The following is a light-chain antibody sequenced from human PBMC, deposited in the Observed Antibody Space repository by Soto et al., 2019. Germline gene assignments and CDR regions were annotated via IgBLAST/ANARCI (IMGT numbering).Light chain of an antibody. V-gene: IGLV1-44*01. Sequence: QSVLTQPPSASGTPGQRVIISCSGSSSNIGSNTVNWYQQLPGTAPKLLIYSNNQRPSGVPDRFSGSKSGTSASLAISGLQSEDEADYYCAAWDAVVFGGGTKLTVL. CDR2: SNN. CDR3: AAWDAVV. CDR1: SSNIGSNT. J-gene: IGLJ2*01.